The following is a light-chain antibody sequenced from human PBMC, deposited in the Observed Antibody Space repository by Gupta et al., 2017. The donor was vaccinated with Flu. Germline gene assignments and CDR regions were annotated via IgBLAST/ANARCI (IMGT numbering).Light chain of an antibody. CDR2: GVS. V-gene: IGLV2-14*01. CDR1: SSDVGYYDF. J-gene: IGLJ2*01. CDR3: SSYTTSSTPV. Sequence: QSALAQPASVSRSPVQSITISCTGTSSDVGYYDFVSWYQQYPGKAPKLLIYGVSDRPSGVSDRFSGSKSGNTASLTISGLQADDEADYYCSSYTTSSTPVFGGGTKLTVL.